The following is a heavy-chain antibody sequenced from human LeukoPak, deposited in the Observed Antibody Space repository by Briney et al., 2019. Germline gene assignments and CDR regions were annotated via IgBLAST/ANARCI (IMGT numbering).Heavy chain of an antibody. CDR3: AHRRQYSNYCFDY. D-gene: IGHD4-11*01. Sequence: SGPTLVKPTQTLTVTCTVSGFSLNTSGVGVGWIRQPPGKALEWLALIYWDDDKRYSPSLKSRLTVTKDTSKNQVVLTMTNMDPVDTATYYCAHRRQYSNYCFDYWAKEPWSPSPQ. CDR2: IYWDDDK. V-gene: IGHV2-5*02. CDR1: GFSLNTSGVG. J-gene: IGHJ4*01.